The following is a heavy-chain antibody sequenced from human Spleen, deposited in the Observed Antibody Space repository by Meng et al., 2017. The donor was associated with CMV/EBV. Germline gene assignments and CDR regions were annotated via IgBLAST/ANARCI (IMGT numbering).Heavy chain of an antibody. CDR2: ISGYNGDT. CDR3: ARSVEMATIYDY. J-gene: IGHJ4*02. Sequence: CKGSGYVFTNYGITWLRQAPGQRLECMGWISGYNGDTDYAQKLQGRFTMTRDTSTSTAYMELRSLRSDDTAVYYCARSVEMATIYDYWGQGTLVTVSS. V-gene: IGHV1-18*01. D-gene: IGHD5-24*01. CDR1: GYVFTNYG.